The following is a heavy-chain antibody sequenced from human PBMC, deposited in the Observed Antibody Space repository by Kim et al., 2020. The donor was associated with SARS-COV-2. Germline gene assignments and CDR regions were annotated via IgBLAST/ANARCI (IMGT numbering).Heavy chain of an antibody. CDR1: GFTFSNAW. D-gene: IGHD5-18*01. J-gene: IGHJ4*02. CDR2: IKSKTDGGTT. Sequence: GGSLRLSCAASGFTFSNAWMSWVRQAPGKGLEWVGRIKSKTDGGTTDYAAPGKGRFTISRDDSKNTLYLQMNSLKTEDTAVYYCTTGIYYTATFDYWGQGNLGTVSS. CDR3: TTGIYYTATFDY. V-gene: IGHV3-15*01.